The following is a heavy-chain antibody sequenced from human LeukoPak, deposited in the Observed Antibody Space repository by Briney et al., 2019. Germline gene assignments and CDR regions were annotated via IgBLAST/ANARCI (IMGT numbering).Heavy chain of an antibody. V-gene: IGHV3-21*01. CDR1: GFTFSSYS. Sequence: GGSLRLSCAASGFTFSSYSMNWVRHAPGNGLEWVSSISSSSSYIYYADSVKGRFTISRDNAKNSLYLQMNSLRAEDTAVYYCAELGITMIGGVWGKGTTVTISS. D-gene: IGHD3-10*02. J-gene: IGHJ6*04. CDR2: ISSSSSYI. CDR3: AELGITMIGGV.